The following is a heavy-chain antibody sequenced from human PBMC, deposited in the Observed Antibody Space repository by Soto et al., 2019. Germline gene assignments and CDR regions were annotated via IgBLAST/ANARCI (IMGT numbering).Heavy chain of an antibody. J-gene: IGHJ2*01. CDR1: GFSFDDND. V-gene: IGHV3-9*01. CDR2: ISWNSATI. D-gene: IGHD2-8*01. Sequence: EVELVESGGGLAQTGGSLRLSCAGSGFSFDDNDMYWVRRVPGKGREWVSGISWNSATIGYADSVKGRFTISRDNAKNSLYLEMSPLRPEDTAIYYCVKSPWSRRGDLDLWGRGTLVTVSS. CDR3: VKSPWSRRGDLDL.